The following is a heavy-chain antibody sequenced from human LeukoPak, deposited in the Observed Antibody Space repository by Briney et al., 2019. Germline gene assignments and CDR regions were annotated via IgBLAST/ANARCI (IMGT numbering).Heavy chain of an antibody. V-gene: IGHV4-59*01. CDR1: GGSITSYY. D-gene: IGHD5-18*01. Sequence: SETVPHTCPVSGGSITSYYWSSTRQPPGKGLEWIGYIYYRGTANYNPSLKSRVPISVDTSKNQFSLKMSSVTAADTAVYYCARVHLGDSYLLDFVYWGQRNPVTVSS. CDR2: IYYRGTA. CDR3: ARVHLGDSYLLDFVY. J-gene: IGHJ4*02.